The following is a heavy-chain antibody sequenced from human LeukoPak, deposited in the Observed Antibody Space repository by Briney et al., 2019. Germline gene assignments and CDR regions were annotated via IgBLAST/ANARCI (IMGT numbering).Heavy chain of an antibody. D-gene: IGHD1-14*01. J-gene: IGHJ4*02. CDR1: GYSISRGYH. V-gene: IGHV4-38-2*01. CDR2: IHHSGST. Sequence: SETLSLTCAVSGYSISRGYHWGWIRQPPGKGLEWIGSIHHSGSTYYNSSLKSRVTISVDTSKNQFSLKVSSVTAADTAVYYCARVNRNPDYWGQGTLVTVSS. CDR3: ARVNRNPDY.